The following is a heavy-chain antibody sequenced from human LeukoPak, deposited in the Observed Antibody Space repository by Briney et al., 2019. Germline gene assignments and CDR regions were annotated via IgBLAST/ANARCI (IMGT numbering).Heavy chain of an antibody. CDR2: IYYSGST. V-gene: IGHV4-31*03. CDR3: ASSPGYDSSGTYG. J-gene: IGHJ4*02. CDR1: GGSISSGGYY. Sequence: SETLSLTCTVSGGSISSGGYYWSWIRQHPGKGLVWIGYIYYSGSTYYNPSLKSRVTISVDTSKNQFSLKLSSVTAADTAVYYCASSPGYDSSGTYGWGQGTLVTVSS. D-gene: IGHD3-22*01.